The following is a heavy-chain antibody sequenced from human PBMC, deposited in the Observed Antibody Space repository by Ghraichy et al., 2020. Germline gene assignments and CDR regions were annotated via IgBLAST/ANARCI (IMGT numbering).Heavy chain of an antibody. V-gene: IGHV4-34*01. CDR1: GGSFSGYY. Sequence: SETLSLTCAVYGGSFSGYYWSWIRQPPGKGLEWIGEINHSGSTNYNPSLKSRVTISVDTSKNQFSLKLSSVTAADTAVYYCARGAPIAARPHYYYGMDVWGQGTTVTVSS. D-gene: IGHD6-6*01. CDR2: INHSGST. J-gene: IGHJ6*02. CDR3: ARGAPIAARPHYYYGMDV.